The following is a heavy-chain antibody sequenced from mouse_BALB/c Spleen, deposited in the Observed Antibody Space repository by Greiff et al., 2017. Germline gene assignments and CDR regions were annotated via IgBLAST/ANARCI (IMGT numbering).Heavy chain of an antibody. V-gene: IGHV6-6*02. CDR2: IRLKSDNYAT. J-gene: IGHJ2*01. Sequence: EVMLVESGGGLVQPGGSMKLSCVASGFTFSSYWMSWVRQSPEKGLEWVAEIRLKSDNYATHYAESVKGKFTISRDDSKSRLYLQMNSLRAEDTGIYYCTSWGYWGQGTTLTVSS. CDR1: GFTFSSYW. CDR3: TSWGY.